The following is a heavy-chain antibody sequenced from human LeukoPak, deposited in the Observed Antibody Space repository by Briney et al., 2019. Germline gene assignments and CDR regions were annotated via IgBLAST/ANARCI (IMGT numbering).Heavy chain of an antibody. Sequence: PGGSLRLSSAASGFTFSGYWMSWLRQAPGKGLEWVANIKQDGGEKYYLDSVRGRFTISRDNAKNSLYLQMDSLRAEDTAVYYCARDPTQWLRYGYFDYWGQGTLVTVSS. V-gene: IGHV3-7*01. CDR2: IKQDGGEK. D-gene: IGHD5-12*01. CDR3: ARDPTQWLRYGYFDY. CDR1: GFTFSGYW. J-gene: IGHJ4*02.